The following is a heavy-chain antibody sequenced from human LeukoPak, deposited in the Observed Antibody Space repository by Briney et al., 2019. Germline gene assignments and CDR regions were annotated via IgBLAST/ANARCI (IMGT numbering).Heavy chain of an antibody. D-gene: IGHD2-15*01. J-gene: IGHJ6*03. V-gene: IGHV1-46*01. CDR2: INPSGGST. CDR3: ARARLDCSGGSCYPAPSYYYYMDV. Sequence: ASVKVSCKASGYTFTSYYMHWVRQAPGQGLEWMGIINPSGGSTSYAQEFQGRVTMTRDTSTSTVYMELSSLRSEDTAVYYCARARLDCSGGSCYPAPSYYYYMDVWGKGTTVTVSS. CDR1: GYTFTSYY.